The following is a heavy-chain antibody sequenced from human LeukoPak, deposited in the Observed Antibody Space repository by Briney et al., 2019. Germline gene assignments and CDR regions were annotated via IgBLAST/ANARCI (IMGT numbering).Heavy chain of an antibody. CDR3: ARVEKLVPAAMYGWGYFDY. V-gene: IGHV3-7*01. D-gene: IGHD2-2*01. CDR2: IKQDGSEK. J-gene: IGHJ4*02. Sequence: PGGSLRLSCAASGFTFSSYWMTWVRQAPGKGLEWVANIKQDGSEKYYVDSVKGRFTISRDNAKNSLSLQMNSLRAEDTAVYYCARVEKLVPAAMYGWGYFDYWGQGTLVTVSS. CDR1: GFTFSSYW.